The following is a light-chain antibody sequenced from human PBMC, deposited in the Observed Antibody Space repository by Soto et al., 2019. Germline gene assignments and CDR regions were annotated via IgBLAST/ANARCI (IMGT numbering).Light chain of an antibody. CDR3: QQTDTIPRT. V-gene: IGKV3D-15*01. CDR1: QSVSNN. J-gene: IGKJ1*01. Sequence: EIVLTQSPATLSVSPGERAALSCRASQSVSNNLAWYQQKPGQPPRLLIFGASTRATGIPARFSGSGSGTDFTLTVSSLQVEDFATYYCQQTDTIPRTFGQGTKVDVK. CDR2: GAS.